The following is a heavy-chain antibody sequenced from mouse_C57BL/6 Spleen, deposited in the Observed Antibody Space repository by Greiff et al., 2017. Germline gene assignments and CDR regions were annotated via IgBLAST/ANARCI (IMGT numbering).Heavy chain of an antibody. CDR2: IYPGDGDT. V-gene: IGHV1-82*01. J-gene: IGHJ2*01. Sequence: VQLQQSGPELVKPGASVKISCKASGYAFSSSWMNWVKQRPGKGLEWIGRIYPGDGDTNYNGKFMGKATLTADKSSSTAYMKLSSLTAEESAVYFCGSGGWYVDFWGQGTTLTVSS. CDR1: GYAFSSSW. CDR3: GSGGWYVDF. D-gene: IGHD2-1*01.